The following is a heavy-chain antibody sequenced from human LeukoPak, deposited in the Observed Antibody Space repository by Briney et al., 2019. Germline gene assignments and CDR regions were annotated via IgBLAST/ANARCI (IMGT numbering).Heavy chain of an antibody. CDR3: ARGPYYDSSGYYLTLFDY. CDR2: IYYSGST. Sequence: SGTLSLTCTVSGGSISSSSYYWGWIRQPPGKGLEWIGSIYYSGSTYYNPSLKSRVTISVDTSKNQFSLKLSSVTAADTAVYYCARGPYYDSSGYYLTLFDYWGQGTLVTVSS. J-gene: IGHJ4*02. CDR1: GGSISSSSYY. D-gene: IGHD3-22*01. V-gene: IGHV4-39*01.